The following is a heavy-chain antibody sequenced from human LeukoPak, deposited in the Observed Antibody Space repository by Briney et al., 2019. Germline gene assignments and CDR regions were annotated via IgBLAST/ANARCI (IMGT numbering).Heavy chain of an antibody. J-gene: IGHJ4*02. CDR2: ISSNGADT. CDR3: ANYRKPQGLDY. Sequence: GGSLRLSCAVSRFAFSTYAMTWVRQAPGQGLEYFSTISSNGADTYYADSVKGRFTISRDNSKNTLYLQMTSLRVEDTAVYYCANYRKPQGLDYWGQGTLVTVSS. V-gene: IGHV3-23*01. CDR1: RFAFSTYA. D-gene: IGHD1-14*01.